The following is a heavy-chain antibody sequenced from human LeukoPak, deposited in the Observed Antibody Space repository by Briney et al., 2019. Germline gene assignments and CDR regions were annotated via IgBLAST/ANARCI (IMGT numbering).Heavy chain of an antibody. CDR3: ARFGGPHAFDI. CDR2: INHSGST. D-gene: IGHD3-3*01. V-gene: IGHV4-34*01. J-gene: IGHJ3*02. CDR1: GGSFSGSY. Sequence: SETLSLTCAAYGGSFSGSYWSSIRQPPGKGLEWIGEINHSGSTNYNPSLKSRVTISVDTSKNHFSPTLSSVTAADTAVYYCARFGGPHAFDIWGQGTMVTVSS.